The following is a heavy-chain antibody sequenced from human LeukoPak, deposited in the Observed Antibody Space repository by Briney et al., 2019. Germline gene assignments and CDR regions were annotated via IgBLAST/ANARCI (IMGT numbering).Heavy chain of an antibody. CDR1: GYTFTSYD. V-gene: IGHV1-8*01. CDR3: ARGLPHIGYDFWSGYYTGYYYCGMDV. CDR2: MNPNSGNT. Sequence: WASVKVSCKASGYTFTSYDINWVRQATGQGLEWMGWMNPNSGNTGYAQKFQGRVTMTRNTSISTAYTELSSLRSEDTAVYYCARGLPHIGYDFWSGYYTGYYYCGMDVWGQGPTVTVSS. J-gene: IGHJ6*02. D-gene: IGHD3-3*01.